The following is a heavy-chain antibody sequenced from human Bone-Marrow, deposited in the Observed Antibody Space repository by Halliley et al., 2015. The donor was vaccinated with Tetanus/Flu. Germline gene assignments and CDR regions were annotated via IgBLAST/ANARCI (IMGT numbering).Heavy chain of an antibody. CDR2: ITGDGRSI. D-gene: IGHD2-2*01. J-gene: IGHJ6*02. CDR3: AKLYGVCASSSCRYDMDV. Sequence: ITGDGRSIYYADSFKGRFTISRDNSKNSLFLQMNSLRTEDTALYYCAKLYGVCASSSCRYDMDVWGQGTTVTVSS. V-gene: IGHV3-43*02.